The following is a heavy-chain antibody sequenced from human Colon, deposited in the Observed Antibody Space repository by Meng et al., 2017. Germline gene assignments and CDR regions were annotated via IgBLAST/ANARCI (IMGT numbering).Heavy chain of an antibody. J-gene: IGHJ5*02. CDR2: ISYSGST. CDR1: GGSISSYY. V-gene: IGHV4-59*01. CDR3: ARGIAVADNWFDP. D-gene: IGHD6-19*01. Sequence: QVELQESGPGLVKPSETLSLTCTVSGGSISSYYWSWIRQPPGKGLEWIGYISYSGSTNYNPSLKNRVTISVDTSKNRFSLRLSSVTAADTAVYYCARGIAVADNWFDPWGQGTLVTVSS.